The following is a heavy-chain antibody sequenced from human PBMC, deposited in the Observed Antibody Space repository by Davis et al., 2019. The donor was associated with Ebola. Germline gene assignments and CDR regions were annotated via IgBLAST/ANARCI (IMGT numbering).Heavy chain of an antibody. CDR2: INHRGST. J-gene: IGHJ4*02. D-gene: IGHD5-18*01. CDR3: ARGRIQLWVDY. CDR1: GGSFSGYY. Sequence: SQTLSLTCAVYGGSFSGYYWSWIRQPPGKGLVWIGEINHRGSTNYNPSLKSRVTISVDRSKNQFSLKLSSVTAADTAVYYCARGRIQLWVDYWGQGTLVTVSS. V-gene: IGHV4-34*01.